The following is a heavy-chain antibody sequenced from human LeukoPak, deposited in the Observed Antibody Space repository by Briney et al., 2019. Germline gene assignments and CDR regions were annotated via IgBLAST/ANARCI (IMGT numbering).Heavy chain of an antibody. D-gene: IGHD3-22*01. V-gene: IGHV3-53*01. CDR2: IYSGGST. CDR3: ARVDNSPYYYDSSGFDY. J-gene: IGHJ4*02. Sequence: GGSLRLSCAVSGFTFSDYYMSWVRQAPGKGLEWVSVIYSGGSTYYADSVKGRFTISRDNSKNTLYLQMNSLRAEDTAVYYCARVDNSPYYYDSSGFDYWGQGTLVTVSS. CDR1: GFTFSDYY.